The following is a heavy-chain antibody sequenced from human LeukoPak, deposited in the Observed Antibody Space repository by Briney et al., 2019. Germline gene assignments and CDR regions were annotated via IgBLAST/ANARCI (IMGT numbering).Heavy chain of an antibody. CDR3: AKDRRHTVSGGYFDL. D-gene: IGHD3-10*01. J-gene: IGHJ2*01. CDR2: ISWNSGHR. Sequence: LSLTCSVSGASVSSTYWSWIRQPPGKGLEWVLGISWNSGHRGYADSVKGRFTISRDNAKNSLYLQVNSLRAEDTAFYYCAKDRRHTVSGGYFDLWGRGTLVIVSS. V-gene: IGHV3-9*01. CDR1: GASVSSTY.